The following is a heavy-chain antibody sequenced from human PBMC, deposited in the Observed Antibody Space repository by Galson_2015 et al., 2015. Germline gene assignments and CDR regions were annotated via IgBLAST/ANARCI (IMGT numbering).Heavy chain of an antibody. D-gene: IGHD3-3*01. Sequence: LRLSCAASGFTFSSYWMHWVRQAPGKGLVWVSRINSDGSSTSYADSVKGRFTISRDNAKNTLYLQMNSLRAEDTAVYYCARDPEITIFGVVSGMDVWGQGTTVTVSS. CDR2: INSDGSST. CDR1: GFTFSSYW. CDR3: ARDPEITIFGVVSGMDV. V-gene: IGHV3-74*01. J-gene: IGHJ6*02.